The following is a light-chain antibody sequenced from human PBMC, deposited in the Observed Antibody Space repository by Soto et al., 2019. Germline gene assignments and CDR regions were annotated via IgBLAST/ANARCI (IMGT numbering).Light chain of an antibody. CDR1: QTVTSNY. J-gene: IGKJ2*01. Sequence: EVVLTQSPGTLSLSPGERATLSCRASQTVTSNYLAWYQQKPGQAPRLPIYGASSRATDIPARFSGSGSGTDFTLTISRLEPEDFALYYCQQYLNLPVTFGQGTRLEIK. V-gene: IGKV3-20*01. CDR3: QQYLNLPVT. CDR2: GAS.